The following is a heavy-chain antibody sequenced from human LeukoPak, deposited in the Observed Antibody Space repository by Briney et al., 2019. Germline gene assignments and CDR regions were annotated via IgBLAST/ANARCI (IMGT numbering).Heavy chain of an antibody. CDR1: GDSISGYY. CDR2: VYHTGHT. J-gene: IGHJ4*02. CDR3: ARHRFGHLFDY. D-gene: IGHD3-16*01. V-gene: IGHV4-59*01. Sequence: SETLSLTCTVYGDSISGYYWGLIRQPPGKGLEWIGYVYHTGHTHYSPSLKSRVTVSLDTSRNQVSLILSSVTAADTAVYYCARHRFGHLFDYWGQGTLVFASS.